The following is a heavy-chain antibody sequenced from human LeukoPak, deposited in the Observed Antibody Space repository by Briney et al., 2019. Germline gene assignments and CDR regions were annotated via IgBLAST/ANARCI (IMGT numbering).Heavy chain of an antibody. Sequence: GGSLRLSCAASGFTFSNAWMSWVRQAPGKGLEWVGRIKSKTDGGTTDYAAPVKGRFTISRDDSKNTLYLQMNSLKTEDTAVYYCTTGSIVVVTAIVYWGQGTLVTVSS. D-gene: IGHD2-21*02. CDR2: IKSKTDGGTT. CDR1: GFTFSNAW. J-gene: IGHJ4*02. CDR3: TTGSIVVVTAIVY. V-gene: IGHV3-15*01.